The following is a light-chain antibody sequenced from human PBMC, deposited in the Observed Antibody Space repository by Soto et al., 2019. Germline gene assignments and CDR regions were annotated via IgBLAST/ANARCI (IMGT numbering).Light chain of an antibody. CDR3: QQSFSTPWT. CDR1: QSISSY. V-gene: IGKV1-39*01. J-gene: IGKJ1*01. CDR2: AAS. Sequence: DIHMTQSPSSLSAAVGDRVTITCRASQSISSYLIWHQQKPGKAPNLLIYAASSLQSGVPSRFSGSGSGTDFTLTVSSLQPEDFATYYCQQSFSTPWTFGQGTKVDI.